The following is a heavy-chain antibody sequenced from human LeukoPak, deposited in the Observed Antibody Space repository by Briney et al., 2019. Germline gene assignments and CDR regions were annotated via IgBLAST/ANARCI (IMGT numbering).Heavy chain of an antibody. D-gene: IGHD3-10*01. V-gene: IGHV4-39*01. CDR2: IYYSGPT. Sequence: SETLSLTCTVSGGSISSSSYYWGWIRQPPGKGLEWIGSIYYSGPTYYNPSLKSRVAISVDTSKIQFSLKLSSVTAADTAVYYCARLVYGSEDVWGKGTTVTVSS. CDR3: ARLVYGSEDV. J-gene: IGHJ6*04. CDR1: GGSISSSSYY.